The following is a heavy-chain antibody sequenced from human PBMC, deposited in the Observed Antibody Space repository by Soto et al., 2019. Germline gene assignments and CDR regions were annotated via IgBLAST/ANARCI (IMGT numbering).Heavy chain of an antibody. CDR3: ARGGTGTTDYYYGMDV. J-gene: IGHJ6*02. V-gene: IGHV1-2*04. CDR1: GYTFTGYY. Sequence: ASVKVSCKASGYTFTGYYMHWVRQAPGQGLEWMGWINPNSGGTNYAQKFQGWVTMTRDTSISTAYMELSRLRSDDTAVYYCARGGTGTTDYYYGMDVWGQGTTVTVSS. CDR2: INPNSGGT. D-gene: IGHD1-7*01.